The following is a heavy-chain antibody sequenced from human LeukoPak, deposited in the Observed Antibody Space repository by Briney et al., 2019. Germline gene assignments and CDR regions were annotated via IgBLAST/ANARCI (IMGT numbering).Heavy chain of an antibody. CDR1: GFTFSNYS. J-gene: IGHJ4*02. Sequence: QSGGSLRLSCAASGFTFSNYSMIWVRQAPGKGLEWVSYIRSSGPSIYYAGSVKGRFTISRDNAKGSLYLQMNSLRAEDTAVYYCARDGPAAGTEVDYWGQGTLVTVSS. CDR3: ARDGPAAGTEVDY. V-gene: IGHV3-48*04. D-gene: IGHD6-13*01. CDR2: IRSSGPSI.